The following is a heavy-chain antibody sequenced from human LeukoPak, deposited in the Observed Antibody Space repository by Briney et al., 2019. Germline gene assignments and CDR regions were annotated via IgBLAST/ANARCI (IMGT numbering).Heavy chain of an antibody. V-gene: IGHV4-30-4*08. J-gene: IGHJ4*02. Sequence: WVRQMPGKGLEWIGYIYHSGSTYYNPSLKSRVTISIDTSKNQFSLKLSSVTAADTAVYYCARDGGCDYWGQGTLVTVSS. D-gene: IGHD2-15*01. CDR2: IYHSGST. CDR3: ARDGGCDY.